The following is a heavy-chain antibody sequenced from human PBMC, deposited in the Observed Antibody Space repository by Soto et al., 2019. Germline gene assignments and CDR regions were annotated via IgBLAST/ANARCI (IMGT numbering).Heavy chain of an antibody. CDR3: ARVGTAAGTAVRTEYFDY. CDR1: GGSFSGYY. Sequence: PSETLSLTCAVYGGSFSGYYWSWIRQPPGKXPEWIGEINHSGSTNYNPSLKSRVTISVDTSKNQFSLKLSSVTAADTAVYYCARVGTAAGTAVRTEYFDYWGQGTLVTVSS. J-gene: IGHJ4*02. D-gene: IGHD6-13*01. CDR2: INHSGST. V-gene: IGHV4-34*01.